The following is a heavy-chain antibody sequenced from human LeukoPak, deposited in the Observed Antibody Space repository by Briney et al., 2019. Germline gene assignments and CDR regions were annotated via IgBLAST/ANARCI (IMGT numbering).Heavy chain of an antibody. D-gene: IGHD3-16*01. CDR2: IYHSGST. V-gene: IGHV4-30-2*01. CDR3: ARGAYDYVWGSSSTGSDY. CDR1: GGSISSGGYY. Sequence: PSQALSLTCTVSGGSISSGGYYWSWIRQPPGKGLEWIGYIYHSGSTYYNPSLKSRVTISVDRSKNQFSLKLSSVTAADTAVYYCARGAYDYVWGSSSTGSDYWGQGTLVTVSS. J-gene: IGHJ4*02.